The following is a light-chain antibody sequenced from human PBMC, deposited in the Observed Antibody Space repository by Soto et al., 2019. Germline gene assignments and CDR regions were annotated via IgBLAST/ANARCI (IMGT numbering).Light chain of an antibody. V-gene: IGKV1-8*01. J-gene: IGKJ1*01. CDR2: AAS. CDR1: QGISSY. Sequence: AIRMTQSPSSFSASTGDRVTITCRASQGISSYLAWYQQKPGKAPKLLIYAASSLQSGVPSRFSGSGSGTDITLTISCLQSEDFATYYCQQYDSYPQTFGQGTNVEIK. CDR3: QQYDSYPQT.